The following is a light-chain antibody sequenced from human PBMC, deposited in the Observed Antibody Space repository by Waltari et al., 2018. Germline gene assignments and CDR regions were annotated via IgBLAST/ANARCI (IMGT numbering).Light chain of an antibody. CDR3: MQSTQLPWT. CDR2: KIS. Sequence: DIVMTQTPLSSPVSLGQPAYISCKSSQSLVHRDGSTYFSWLHQRPGQPPRLLIYKISNRFSGVPDRFSGSGAVTDFTLRISRVEPEDVGVYYCMQSTQLPWTFGQGTKVEIK. CDR1: QSLVHRDGSTY. J-gene: IGKJ1*01. V-gene: IGKV2-24*01.